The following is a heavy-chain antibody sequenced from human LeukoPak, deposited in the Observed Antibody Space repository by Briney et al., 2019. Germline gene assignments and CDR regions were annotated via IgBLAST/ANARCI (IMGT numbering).Heavy chain of an antibody. J-gene: IGHJ3*02. CDR3: ARAGVVMIAFDI. CDR1: GFTFSSYA. Sequence: QSGGSLRLSCGASGFTFSSYAMHWVRQAPGKGLEWVAFISYDGSNKYYADSVKGRFTISRDNSKNTLYLQMNSPRAEDTAVYYCARAGVVMIAFDIWGQGTMVTVSS. D-gene: IGHD3-3*01. V-gene: IGHV3-30*04. CDR2: ISYDGSNK.